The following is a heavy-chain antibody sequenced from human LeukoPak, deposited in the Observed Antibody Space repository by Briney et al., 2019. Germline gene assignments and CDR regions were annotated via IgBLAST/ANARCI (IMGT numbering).Heavy chain of an antibody. Sequence: IPSETLSLTCAVYGGSFSGYYWSWIRQPPGKGLEWIGEINHRGSTNYNPSLKSRVTMSVDTSKNQFSLKLSSVTAADTAVYYCARDSGTTGEVKFDPWGQGTLVTVSS. J-gene: IGHJ5*02. CDR2: INHRGST. CDR3: ARDSGTTGEVKFDP. D-gene: IGHD3-10*01. V-gene: IGHV4-34*01. CDR1: GGSFSGYY.